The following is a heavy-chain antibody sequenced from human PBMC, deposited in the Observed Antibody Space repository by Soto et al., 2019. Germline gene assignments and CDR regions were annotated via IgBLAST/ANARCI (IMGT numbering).Heavy chain of an antibody. Sequence: QVTLKESGPVLVKPTETLTLTCTVSGFSLTNDGMGVSWIRQTPGKALEWLAHIFSNDVKYYTTSLRSRLTISTDTSKSHVVLTMTNVDPADTATYYCARADDSYSVDYWGQGTLVTVSS. CDR2: IFSNDVK. CDR3: ARADDSYSVDY. CDR1: GFSLTNDGMG. V-gene: IGHV2-26*01. J-gene: IGHJ4*02. D-gene: IGHD2-15*01.